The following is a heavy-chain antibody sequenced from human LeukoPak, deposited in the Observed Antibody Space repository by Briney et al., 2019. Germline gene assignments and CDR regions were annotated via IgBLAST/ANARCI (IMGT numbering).Heavy chain of an antibody. D-gene: IGHD6-13*01. CDR2: IYYSGST. CDR1: GGSISSSSYY. J-gene: IGHJ5*02. V-gene: IGHV4-39*01. Sequence: SPSETLSLTCTVSGGSISSSSYYWGWIRQPPGKGLEWIGSIYYSGSTYYNPSLKSRVTISVDTSKNQFSLKLSSVTAADTAVYYCARQYSSSWYPVWFDPWGQGTLVTVSS. CDR3: ARQYSSSWYPVWFDP.